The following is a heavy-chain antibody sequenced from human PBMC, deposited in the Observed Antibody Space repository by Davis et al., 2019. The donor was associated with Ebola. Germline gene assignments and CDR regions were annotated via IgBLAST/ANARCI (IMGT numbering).Heavy chain of an antibody. V-gene: IGHV1-46*01. J-gene: IGHJ4*02. Sequence: ASVKVSCKASGYTFTSYSMHWVRQAPGQGLEWMGIINPSGGSTSYAQKLQGRVTMTRDTSTSTVYMELSSLRSEDTAVYYCASSLQRGIAAPFDYWGQGTLVTVSS. CDR3: ASSLQRGIAAPFDY. CDR2: INPSGGST. CDR1: GYTFTSYS. D-gene: IGHD6-13*01.